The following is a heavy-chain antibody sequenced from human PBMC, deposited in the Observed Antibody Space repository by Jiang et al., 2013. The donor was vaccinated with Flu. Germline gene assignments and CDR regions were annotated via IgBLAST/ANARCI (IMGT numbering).Heavy chain of an antibody. CDR1: GDSISSSSYY. J-gene: IGHJ3*02. Sequence: GPGLVKPSVTLSLTCTVSGDSISSSSYYWGWIRQPPGKGLEWIGSMYYSGSTHCNPSLKSRVTISIDTSKNQFSLKVSSVTAADTAVYYCARARFGGHLDIWGQGTTVTVSS. V-gene: IGHV4-39*07. CDR2: MYYSGST. CDR3: ARARFGGHLDI. D-gene: IGHD3-10*01.